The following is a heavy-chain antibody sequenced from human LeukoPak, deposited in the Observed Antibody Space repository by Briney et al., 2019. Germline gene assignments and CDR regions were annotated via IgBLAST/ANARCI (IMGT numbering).Heavy chain of an antibody. D-gene: IGHD6-19*01. V-gene: IGHV1-8*01. CDR3: ARGLGAVAVNGADFDY. CDR2: MNPNSGNT. Sequence: ASVKVSCKASGYTFTSYDINWVRQATGQGLEWMGWMNPNSGNTGYAQKFQGRVTMTRNTSISTAYMELSSLRSEDTAVYYCARGLGAVAVNGADFDYWGQGTLVTVSS. CDR1: GYTFTSYD. J-gene: IGHJ4*02.